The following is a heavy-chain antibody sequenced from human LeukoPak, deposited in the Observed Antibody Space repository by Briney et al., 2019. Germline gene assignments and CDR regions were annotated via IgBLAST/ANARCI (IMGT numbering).Heavy chain of an antibody. V-gene: IGHV3-20*04. D-gene: IGHD6-19*01. Sequence: GGSLRLSCAASGFTFDDYGMSWVRQAPGKGLEWVSGINWNGGSTGYADSVKGRFTNSRDNAKNSMFLQMNSLRAEDTAVYYCVRDGRSGWHFDHWGQRTRVTVSS. J-gene: IGHJ4*02. CDR2: INWNGGST. CDR1: GFTFDDYG. CDR3: VRDGRSGWHFDH.